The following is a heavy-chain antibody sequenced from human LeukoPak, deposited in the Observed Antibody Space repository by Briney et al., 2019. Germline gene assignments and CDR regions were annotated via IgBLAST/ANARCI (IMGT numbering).Heavy chain of an antibody. J-gene: IGHJ6*03. CDR3: ARADSSIAARLSRSSIFNYYYYMDV. V-gene: IGHV3-7*01. D-gene: IGHD6-6*01. Sequence: PGGSLRLSCAASGFTFRTYWMSWVRQAPGKGLEWVANIKQDGNEKYYVDSVKGRFTISRDNAKNSLYLQMNSLRAEDTAVYYCARADSSIAARLSRSSIFNYYYYMDVWGKGTTVTVSS. CDR1: GFTFRTYW. CDR2: IKQDGNEK.